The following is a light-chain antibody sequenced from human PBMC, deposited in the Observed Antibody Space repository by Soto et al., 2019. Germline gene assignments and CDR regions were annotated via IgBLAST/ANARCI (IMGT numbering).Light chain of an antibody. Sequence: DIPLTQSPSTLSASVGDTITITCRASKSLNTYLAWYQQKPGRAPKLLIHDATTLETGVPSRFSGSGSGTDFSLTISGLEPDDFAIYHCQQYTSDMYSFGRGTRLQ. J-gene: IGKJ2*03. CDR1: KSLNTY. CDR3: QQYTSDMYS. V-gene: IGKV1-5*01. CDR2: DAT.